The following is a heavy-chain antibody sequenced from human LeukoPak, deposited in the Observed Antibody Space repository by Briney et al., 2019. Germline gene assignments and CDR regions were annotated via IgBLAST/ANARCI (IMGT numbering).Heavy chain of an antibody. D-gene: IGHD4-23*01. CDR3: ARDGPAIQTTVVTLPDY. CDR2: ISSSSSSI. J-gene: IGHJ4*02. Sequence: PGESLRVSCAASGFTFSSYSMNWVRQAPGKGLEWVSYISSSSSSIYYADSVKGRFTISRDNAKNSLYLQMNSLRDEDTAVYYCARDGPAIQTTVVTLPDYRGQGTLVTVSS. CDR1: GFTFSSYS. V-gene: IGHV3-48*02.